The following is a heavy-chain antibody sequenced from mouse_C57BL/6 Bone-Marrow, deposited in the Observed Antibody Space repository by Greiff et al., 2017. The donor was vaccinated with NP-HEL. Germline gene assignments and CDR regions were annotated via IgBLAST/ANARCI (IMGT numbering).Heavy chain of an antibody. D-gene: IGHD1-1*01. CDR3: ARRFTTGGVDY. CDR1: GYTFTSYW. CDR2: IDPSDSYT. Sequence: QVQLKQPGAELVKPGASVKLSCKASGYTFTSYWMQWVKQRPGQGLEWIGEIDPSDSYTNYNQKFKGKATLTVDTSSSTAYMQLSSLTSEDSAVYYCARRFTTGGVDYWGQGTTLTVSS. V-gene: IGHV1-50*01. J-gene: IGHJ2*01.